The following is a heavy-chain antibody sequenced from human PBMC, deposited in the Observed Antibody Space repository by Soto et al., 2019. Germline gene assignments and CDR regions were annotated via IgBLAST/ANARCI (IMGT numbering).Heavy chain of an antibody. Sequence: QVQLVQSVAEVKKPGDSVKVSCKGLGYNFIKYGINWIRKAPGQGLEWMGWISPYSGYTHSAQKFQGRLTLTTDTAANTAYMELRSLRSADPALYDCTREAIVVIPAAQPSHFDSWGQGTLVTVAS. CDR2: ISPYSGYT. D-gene: IGHD2-2*01. V-gene: IGHV1-18*01. J-gene: IGHJ4*02. CDR3: TREAIVVIPAAQPSHFDS. CDR1: GYNFIKYG.